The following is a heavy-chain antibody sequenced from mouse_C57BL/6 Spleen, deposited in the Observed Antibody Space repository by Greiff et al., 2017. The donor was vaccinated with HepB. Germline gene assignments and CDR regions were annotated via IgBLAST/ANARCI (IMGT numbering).Heavy chain of an antibody. CDR1: GYSFTGYY. V-gene: IGHV1-42*01. CDR2: INPSTGGT. CDR3: AFYYDYEGSYAMDY. J-gene: IGHJ4*01. D-gene: IGHD2-4*01. Sequence: EVQLQQSGPELVKPGASVKISCKASGYSFTGYYMNWVKQSPEKSLEWIGEINPSTGGTTYNQKFKAKATLTVDKSSSTAYMQLKSLTSEDSAVYYCAFYYDYEGSYAMDYWGQGTSVTVSS.